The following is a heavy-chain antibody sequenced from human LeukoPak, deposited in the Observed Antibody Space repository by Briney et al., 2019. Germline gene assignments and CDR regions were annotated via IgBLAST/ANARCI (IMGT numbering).Heavy chain of an antibody. CDR1: GYTLTEFF. V-gene: IGHV1-24*01. CDR2: FDPEDSET. D-gene: IGHD6-19*01. Sequence: ASVKVSCKVSGYTLTEFFVHWVRQAPGKGLEWMGGFDPEDSETIYAQKFQGRVTMTEGTSSDTAYMELSSLRSEDTAVYYCATGSPIAVGMDVWGQGTTVTVSS. CDR3: ATGSPIAVGMDV. J-gene: IGHJ6*02.